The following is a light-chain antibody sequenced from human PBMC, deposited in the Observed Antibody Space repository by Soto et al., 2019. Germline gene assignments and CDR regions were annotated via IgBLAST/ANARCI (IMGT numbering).Light chain of an antibody. CDR1: QSVSSSY. CDR3: QQYGRTPWT. CDR2: GAS. V-gene: IGKV3-20*01. Sequence: EIVLTQSPGTLSLSPGDRATLSCRASQSVSSSYLAWYQQKHGQVPRLLIYGASSRATGIPDRFSGSGSGTDFSLTISRLEPEDFAVYYCQQYGRTPWTFGQGTKVDTK. J-gene: IGKJ1*01.